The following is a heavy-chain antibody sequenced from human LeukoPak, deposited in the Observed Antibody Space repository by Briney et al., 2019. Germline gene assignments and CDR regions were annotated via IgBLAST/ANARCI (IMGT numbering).Heavy chain of an antibody. CDR1: GGTFISYA. J-gene: IGHJ4*02. CDR2: IILIFGTA. V-gene: IGHV1-69*05. Sequence: SVKVSCKASGGTFISYAISWVRQAPGQGLEWMGGIILIFGTANYAQKFQGRVTITTDESTSTAYMELSSLRSEDTAVYYCASAYYGSGSYIGTIDYWGQGTLVTVSS. CDR3: ASAYYGSGSYIGTIDY. D-gene: IGHD3-10*01.